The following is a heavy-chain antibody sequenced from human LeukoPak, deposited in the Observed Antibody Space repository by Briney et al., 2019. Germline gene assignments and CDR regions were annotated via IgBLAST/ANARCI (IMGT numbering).Heavy chain of an antibody. CDR3: ARKYSSGWDH. J-gene: IGHJ4*02. CDR1: GFTFSDYY. CDR2: IRNKANSYTT. V-gene: IGHV3-72*01. Sequence: PGGSLRLSCVASGFTFSDYYMDWVRQAPGKGLEWVGRIRNKANSYTTEYATSVKGRFTISRDDSKNSLYLQMDGLKTEDTAVFYCARKYSSGWDHWGQGTLVTVSS. D-gene: IGHD6-19*01.